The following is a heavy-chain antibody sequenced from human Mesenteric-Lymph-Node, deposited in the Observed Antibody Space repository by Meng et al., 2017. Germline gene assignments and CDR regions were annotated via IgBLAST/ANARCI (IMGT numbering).Heavy chain of an antibody. J-gene: IGHJ4*02. CDR1: GGSIRNDQW. Sequence: QVQLQESGPGLVKPSGTLSLTCDVSGGSIRNDQWWSWVRQAPGKGLEWIGEIYHSGSTNYNPSLKSRVTISVDKSKNQFSLKLSSVTAADTAVYYCASFPPPGKQWLVTDYWGQGTLVTVSS. CDR3: ASFPPPGKQWLVTDY. V-gene: IGHV4-4*02. D-gene: IGHD6-19*01. CDR2: IYHSGST.